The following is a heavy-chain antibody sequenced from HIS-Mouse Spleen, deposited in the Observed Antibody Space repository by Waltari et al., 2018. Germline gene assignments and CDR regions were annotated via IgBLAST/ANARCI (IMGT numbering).Heavy chain of an antibody. J-gene: IGHJ4*02. D-gene: IGHD3-10*01. CDR3: ARHYYYGSGSYYFDY. Sequence: EVQLVETGGGLIQPGGSLRLSCAASGFTVSSNYMSWVRQAPGKGMEWVSVIYGGGSTYYADSVKGRCTISRDNSKNTLYLQMNSLRAEDTAVYYCARHYYYGSGSYYFDYWGQGTLVTVSS. V-gene: IGHV3-53*02. CDR2: IYGGGST. CDR1: GFTVSSNY.